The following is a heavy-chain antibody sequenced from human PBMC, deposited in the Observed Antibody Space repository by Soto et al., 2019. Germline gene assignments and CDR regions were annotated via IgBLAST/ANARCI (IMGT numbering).Heavy chain of an antibody. Sequence: QLQLQESGPGLVKPSETLSLTCTVSGGSISSSSYSWGWIRQPPGKGLEWIGSFYYSGGTYFNPSLKRRVTISVDTSKNQFSLKLSSVTAAETAVYYCARTPQWDLRAVDYWGQGTLVTVSS. CDR1: GGSISSSSYS. J-gene: IGHJ4*02. CDR3: ARTPQWDLRAVDY. D-gene: IGHD1-26*01. CDR2: FYYSGGT. V-gene: IGHV4-39*01.